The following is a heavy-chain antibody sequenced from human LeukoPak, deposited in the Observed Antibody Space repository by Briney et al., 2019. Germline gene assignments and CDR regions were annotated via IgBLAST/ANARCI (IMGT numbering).Heavy chain of an antibody. V-gene: IGHV3-9*01. D-gene: IGHD5-12*01. J-gene: IGHJ4*02. CDR1: GFTFHHYA. CDR2: ISWNSAYI. Sequence: GGSLRLSCAASGFTFHHYAIHWVRQVPGKGLEWVSGISWNSAYIGYAGSVKGRFTISRDNAKNSVYLQMNSLRAEDTALYYCAKDKAPLYSGYDWDLDFWGQGTMVTVSS. CDR3: AKDKAPLYSGYDWDLDF.